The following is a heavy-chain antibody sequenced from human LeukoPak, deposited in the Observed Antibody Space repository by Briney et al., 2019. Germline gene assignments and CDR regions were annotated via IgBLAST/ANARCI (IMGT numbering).Heavy chain of an antibody. CDR2: ISGSGGST. CDR3: AKAVVPAAILFVGLDY. D-gene: IGHD2-2*01. J-gene: IGHJ4*02. Sequence: PGGSLRLSCAASGFTFSSYSMNWVRQAPGKGLEWVSAISGSGGSTYYADSVKGRFTISRDNSKNTLYLQMNSLRAEDTAVYYCAKAVVPAAILFVGLDYWGQGTLVTVSS. V-gene: IGHV3-23*01. CDR1: GFTFSSYS.